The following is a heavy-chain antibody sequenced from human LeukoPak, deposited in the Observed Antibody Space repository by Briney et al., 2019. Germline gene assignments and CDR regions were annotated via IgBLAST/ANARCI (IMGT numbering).Heavy chain of an antibody. D-gene: IGHD7-27*01. Sequence: QSGGSLRLSCAASGFTFSRYAMHWVRQAPGKGLEYVSGINDNGGRTHYGDSVKGRFSISRDDSKNTLYLQMNSLRSEDTAVYYCAKDGATWRDPGAYWGQGTLVTVSS. V-gene: IGHV3-64*04. CDR3: AKDGATWRDPGAY. J-gene: IGHJ4*02. CDR2: INDNGGRT. CDR1: GFTFSRYA.